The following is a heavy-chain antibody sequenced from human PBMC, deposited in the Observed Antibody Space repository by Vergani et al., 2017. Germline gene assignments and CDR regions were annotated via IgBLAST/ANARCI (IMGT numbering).Heavy chain of an antibody. V-gene: IGHV1-45*02. CDR2: ITPFNGNT. D-gene: IGHD2-2*01. CDR1: GYTFTYRY. Sequence: QMQLVQSGAEVKKTGSSVKGSCKASGYTFTYRYLHWVRQAPGQALEWMGWITPFNGNTNYAQKFQDRVTITRDRSMSTVYLELSSLRSEDTAMYYCALAESSTSCINXVCITPGTGSWFDPWGQGTLVTVSS. J-gene: IGHJ5*02. CDR3: ALAESSTSCINXVCITPGTGSWFDP.